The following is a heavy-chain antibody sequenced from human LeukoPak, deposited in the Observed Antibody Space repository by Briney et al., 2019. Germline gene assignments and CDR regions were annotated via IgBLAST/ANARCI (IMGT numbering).Heavy chain of an antibody. CDR3: ARDPSSSSEPYYFDY. Sequence: SETLSLTCTVSGGFISSYYWSWIRQPPGKGLEWIGYIYYSGSTNYNPSLKSRVTISVATSKNQFSLKLSSVTAADTAVYYCARDPSSSSEPYYFDYWGQGTLVTVSS. CDR2: IYYSGST. D-gene: IGHD6-6*01. J-gene: IGHJ4*02. CDR1: GGFISSYY. V-gene: IGHV4-59*01.